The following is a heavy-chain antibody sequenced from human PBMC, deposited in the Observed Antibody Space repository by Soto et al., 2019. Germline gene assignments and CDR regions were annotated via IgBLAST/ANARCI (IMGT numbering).Heavy chain of an antibody. CDR2: INPNSGGT. J-gene: IGHJ3*02. V-gene: IGHV1-2*04. D-gene: IGHD6-19*01. CDR3: ARASSGWYNGDDAFDI. Sequence: ASVKVSCKASGYTXTGHYMHWVRQAPGQGLEWMGWINPNSGGTNYAQKFQGWVTMTRDTSISTAYMELSRLRSDDTAVYYCARASSGWYNGDDAFDIWGQGTMVTVSS. CDR1: GYTXTGHY.